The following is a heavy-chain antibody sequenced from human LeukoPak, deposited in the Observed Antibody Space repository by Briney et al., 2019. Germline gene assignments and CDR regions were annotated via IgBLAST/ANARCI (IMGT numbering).Heavy chain of an antibody. V-gene: IGHV3-23*01. J-gene: IGHJ4*02. Sequence: PGGSMRLSCAASGFTFSNYAMSWVRQAPGKGLEWVSAISGSGGSTYYADSVKGRFTISRDNSKNTLYLQMNSLRAEDTAVYYCAIRGMATSTALDYWGQGTLVTVSS. CDR3: AIRGMATSTALDY. CDR2: ISGSGGST. CDR1: GFTFSNYA. D-gene: IGHD5-24*01.